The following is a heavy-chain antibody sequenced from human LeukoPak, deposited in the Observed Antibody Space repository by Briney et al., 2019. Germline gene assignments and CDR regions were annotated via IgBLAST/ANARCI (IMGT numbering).Heavy chain of an antibody. J-gene: IGHJ3*02. CDR2: INHSGST. Sequence: PSETLSLTCAVYGGSFSGYYWSWIRQPPGKGLEWIGEINHSGSTNYNPSLKSRVTISVDTSKNQFSLKLSSVTAADTAVYYCARSRDYYGSGSYFADAFDTWGQGTMVTVSS. CDR1: GGSFSGYY. CDR3: ARSRDYYGSGSYFADAFDT. D-gene: IGHD3-10*01. V-gene: IGHV4-34*01.